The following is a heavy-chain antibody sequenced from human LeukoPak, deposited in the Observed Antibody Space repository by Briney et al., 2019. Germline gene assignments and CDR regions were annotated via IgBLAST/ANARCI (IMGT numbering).Heavy chain of an antibody. J-gene: IGHJ4*02. CDR3: AKGSGYSIRKYFDY. CDR2: ISWNSGSI. D-gene: IGHD5-12*01. V-gene: IGHV3-9*03. Sequence: GGSLRLSCAASGFTFDDYAMHWVRQAPGKGLEWVSGISWNSGSIGYADSVKGRFTISRDNAKNSLYLQMNSLRAEDMALYYCAKGSGYSIRKYFDYWGQGTLSPSPQ. CDR1: GFTFDDYA.